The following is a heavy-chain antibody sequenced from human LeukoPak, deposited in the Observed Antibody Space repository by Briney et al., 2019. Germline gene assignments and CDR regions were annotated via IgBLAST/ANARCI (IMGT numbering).Heavy chain of an antibody. V-gene: IGHV3-23*01. D-gene: IGHD3-10*01. J-gene: IGHJ3*02. CDR3: AKDEVLWFGERAFDI. CDR1: GFTLSSYA. CDR2: ISTYGRTT. Sequence: GGSVTLSCAASGFTLSSYAMNWVRQAPGEGRDWVSVISTYGRTTYYADSMKGRYTNTRDNYKNTLCLQMNSLSVEDTAVYYCAKDEVLWFGERAFDIWGHGTMVTVSS.